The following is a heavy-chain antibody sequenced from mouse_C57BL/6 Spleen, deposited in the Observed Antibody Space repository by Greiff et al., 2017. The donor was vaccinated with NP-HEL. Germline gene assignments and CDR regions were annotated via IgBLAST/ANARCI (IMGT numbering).Heavy chain of an antibody. CDR1: GYTFTSYW. Sequence: EVQLQQSGTVLARPGASVKMSCKTSGYTFTSYWMHWVKQRPGQGLEWIGAIYPGNSDTSYNQKFKGKAKLTAVTSASTAYMELSSLTNEDSAVYYCTRERNYYGSSPHWYFYVWGTGTTVTVSS. D-gene: IGHD1-1*01. CDR3: TRERNYYGSSPHWYFYV. CDR2: IYPGNSDT. J-gene: IGHJ1*03. V-gene: IGHV1-5*01.